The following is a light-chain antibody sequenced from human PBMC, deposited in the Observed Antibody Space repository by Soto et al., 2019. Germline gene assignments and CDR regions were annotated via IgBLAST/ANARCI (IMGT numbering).Light chain of an antibody. CDR1: QSVTTNS. V-gene: IGKV3-20*01. Sequence: EFVLTQSPGTLSLSPGERATLSCRASQSVTTNSVAWYQQKPGQSPRLLIYGASSRATGIPDRFSGSGSGTAFTLTISSLEPEDFEVYFCQEYGSSRTFGQGTKVETK. J-gene: IGKJ1*01. CDR2: GAS. CDR3: QEYGSSRT.